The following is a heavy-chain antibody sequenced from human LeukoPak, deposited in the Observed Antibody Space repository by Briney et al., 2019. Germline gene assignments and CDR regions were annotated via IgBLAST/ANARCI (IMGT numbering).Heavy chain of an antibody. V-gene: IGHV4-34*01. J-gene: IGHJ5*02. Sequence: SETLSLTCAVYGGSFSGYYWSWIRQPPGKGLEWIGEINHSGSTNYNPSLKSRVTIPVDTSKNQFSLKLSSVTAADTAVYYCASVQYDSSGYYYRPSWFDPWGQGTLVTVSS. D-gene: IGHD3-22*01. CDR3: ASVQYDSSGYYYRPSWFDP. CDR1: GGSFSGYY. CDR2: INHSGST.